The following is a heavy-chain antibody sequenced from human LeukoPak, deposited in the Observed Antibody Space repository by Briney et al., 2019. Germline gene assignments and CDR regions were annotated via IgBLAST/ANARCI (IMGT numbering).Heavy chain of an antibody. CDR3: AKEFSRGLPDH. Sequence: GGSLRLSCAASGFTYSNVWMNWVRQAPGKGLEWVAVISYDGSNEYYADSVKGRFTISRDNSKNTLYLQMSSLRAEDTAVYYCAKEFSRGLPDHWGQGTLVTVPS. V-gene: IGHV3-30*18. CDR2: ISYDGSNE. D-gene: IGHD2-2*01. J-gene: IGHJ5*02. CDR1: GFTYSNVW.